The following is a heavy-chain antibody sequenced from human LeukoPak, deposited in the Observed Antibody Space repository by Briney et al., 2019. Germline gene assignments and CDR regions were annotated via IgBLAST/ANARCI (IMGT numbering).Heavy chain of an antibody. D-gene: IGHD2-15*01. J-gene: IGHJ3*02. V-gene: IGHV4-4*07. CDR3: AREDMASGAFDI. CDR1: DGSLSSYY. CDR2: IYTSGST. Sequence: SETLSLTCTVSDGSLSSYYWNWIRQPAGKGLEWIGRIYTSGSTNYNPSLKSRLTVSVDTSKKQLSLKVSSVTAADTAVYYCAREDMASGAFDIWGQGTMVTVSS.